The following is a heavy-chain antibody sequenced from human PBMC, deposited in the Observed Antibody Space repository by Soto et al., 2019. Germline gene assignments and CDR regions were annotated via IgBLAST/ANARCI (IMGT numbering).Heavy chain of an antibody. CDR2: IKSKTDGGTT. J-gene: IGHJ3*02. V-gene: IGHV3-15*01. D-gene: IGHD3-22*01. CDR3: TTGDGGYYYDSSGYYYFYAFDI. Sequence: EVQLVESGGGLVKPGGSLRLSCAASGFTFSNAWMSWVRQAPGKGPEWVGRIKSKTDGGTTDYAAPVKGRFTISRDDSKNTRYLQMNSLKTEDTAVYYCTTGDGGYYYDSSGYYYFYAFDIWGQGTMVTVSS. CDR1: GFTFSNAW.